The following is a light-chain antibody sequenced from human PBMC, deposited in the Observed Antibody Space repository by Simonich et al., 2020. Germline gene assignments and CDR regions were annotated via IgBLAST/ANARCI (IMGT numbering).Light chain of an antibody. Sequence: DIVMTQSPDSLALSLGERATINCKSSESVLSSSNNKNYLAWYQQKPGQPPKLLIYWASTRESGVPDRVSGSGSGTDCTRTISSLQAEDVAVYYCQQYYSTPPTFGQGTKVEIK. CDR1: ESVLSSSNNKNY. J-gene: IGKJ1*01. CDR3: QQYYSTPPT. CDR2: WAS. V-gene: IGKV4-1*01.